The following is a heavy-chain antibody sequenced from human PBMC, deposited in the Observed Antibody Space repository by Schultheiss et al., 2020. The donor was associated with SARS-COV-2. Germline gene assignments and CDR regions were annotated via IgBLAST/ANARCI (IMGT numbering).Heavy chain of an antibody. D-gene: IGHD6-13*01. CDR3: AGSSSSWYPPYNWFDP. CDR2: FDPEDGET. Sequence: ASVKVSCKVSGYTLTELSMHWVRQAPGKGLEWMGGFDPEDGETIYAQKFQGRVTMTEDTSTDTAYMELSSLRSEDTAVYYCAGSSSSWYPPYNWFDPWGQGTLVTVSS. V-gene: IGHV1-24*01. J-gene: IGHJ5*02. CDR1: GYTLTELS.